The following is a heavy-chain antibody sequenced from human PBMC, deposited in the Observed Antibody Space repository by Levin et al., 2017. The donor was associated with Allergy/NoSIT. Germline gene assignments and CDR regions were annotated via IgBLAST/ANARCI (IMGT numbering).Heavy chain of an antibody. CDR3: AKYTANYGYD. CDR1: GFSFSSTNYG. D-gene: IGHD5-18*01. Sequence: GGSLRLSCAASGFSFSSTNYGMHWVRQAPGKGLEWVAVISYEGSLRYYADSVKGRFTISKDDSKSTLYLQMNSLRIEDTAVYYCAKYTANYGYDWGQGTLVTVSS. V-gene: IGHV3-30*18. J-gene: IGHJ4*02. CDR2: ISYEGSLR.